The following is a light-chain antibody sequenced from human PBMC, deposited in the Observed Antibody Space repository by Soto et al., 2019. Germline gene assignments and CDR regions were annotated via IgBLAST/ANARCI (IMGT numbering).Light chain of an antibody. Sequence: EIVRTQSPAALSVSPGERATLSCRASRSVGNTLAWYQQKPGQAPSLLIYGASTRATGVPARFSGSGSGTEFTLTIGSLQSEDSALYYCQQYNDWPPAWTFGQGTKVEIK. CDR3: QQYNDWPPAWT. CDR2: GAS. V-gene: IGKV3-15*01. CDR1: RSVGNT. J-gene: IGKJ1*01.